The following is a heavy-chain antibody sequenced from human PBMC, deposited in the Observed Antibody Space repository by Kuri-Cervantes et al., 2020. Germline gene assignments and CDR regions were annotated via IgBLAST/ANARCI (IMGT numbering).Heavy chain of an antibody. CDR3: ARGGGFVVVTAGDY. J-gene: IGHJ4*02. V-gene: IGHV3-23*01. CDR1: GFTFSSYA. Sequence: GGSLRLSCAASGFTFSSYAMSWVRQAPGKGLEWVSAISGSGGSTYYADSVKGRFTISRDNAKNSLYLQMNSLRDEDTAVYYCARGGGFVVVTAGDYWGQGTLVTVSS. D-gene: IGHD2-21*02. CDR2: ISGSGGST.